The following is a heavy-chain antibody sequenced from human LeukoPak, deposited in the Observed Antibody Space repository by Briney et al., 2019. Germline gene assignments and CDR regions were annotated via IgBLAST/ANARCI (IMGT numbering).Heavy chain of an antibody. V-gene: IGHV3-7*01. D-gene: IGHD5-18*01. J-gene: IGHJ4*02. CDR1: GFTFDKYW. CDR3: ASDPTPLYSYGYEVDY. Sequence: GSLRLSCAASGFTFDKYWMNWVRQAPGKGLEWVANIKQDGGEIHYLDSVRGRFTISRDNAKSSLYLQLTSLRAEDTAVYFCASDPTPLYSYGYEVDYWGQGTLVTVSS. CDR2: IKQDGGEI.